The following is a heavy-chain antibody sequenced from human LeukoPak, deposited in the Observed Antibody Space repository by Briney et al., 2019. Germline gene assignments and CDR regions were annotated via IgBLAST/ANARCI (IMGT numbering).Heavy chain of an antibody. J-gene: IGHJ4*02. D-gene: IGHD3-9*01. V-gene: IGHV3-66*01. CDR1: GFTVSSNY. Sequence: PGGSLRLSCAASGFTVSSNYMSWVRQAPGKGLEWVSVIYNGGSTYYADSVKGRFTISRDNSKNTLYLQMNSLRAEDTAVYYCARDSRILTGGTIDYWGQGTLVTVSS. CDR3: ARDSRILTGGTIDY. CDR2: IYNGGST.